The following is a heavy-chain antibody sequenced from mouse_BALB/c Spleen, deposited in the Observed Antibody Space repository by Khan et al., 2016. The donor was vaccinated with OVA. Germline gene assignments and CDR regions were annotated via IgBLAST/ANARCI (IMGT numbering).Heavy chain of an antibody. Sequence: EVQLQESGPGLVKPSQSLSLTCTVTGYSITSDYAWNWIRQFPGNKLEWMVYISYSGSTSYNPSLKSPISITRDTSKNQFFQQLNSVTTEDTATYYCASNGNYFAYWSQGTLVTVSA. CDR3: ASNGNYFAY. V-gene: IGHV3-2*02. CDR2: ISYSGST. D-gene: IGHD2-1*01. CDR1: GYSITSDYA. J-gene: IGHJ3*01.